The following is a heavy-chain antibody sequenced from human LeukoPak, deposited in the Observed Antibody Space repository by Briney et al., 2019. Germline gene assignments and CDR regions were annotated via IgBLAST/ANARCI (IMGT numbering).Heavy chain of an antibody. V-gene: IGHV4-34*01. D-gene: IGHD3-22*01. CDR1: GGSFSGYY. CDR2: INHSGST. J-gene: IGHJ4*02. Sequence: SETLSLTCAVYGGSFSGYYWSWIRQPPGKGLEWIGEINHSGSTNYNPSLKSRVTISVDTSKNQFSLKLSSVTAADTAVYYCARRSNYYYDSSGYLRRPYYFDYWGQGTLVTVSS. CDR3: ARRSNYYYDSSGYLRRPYYFDY.